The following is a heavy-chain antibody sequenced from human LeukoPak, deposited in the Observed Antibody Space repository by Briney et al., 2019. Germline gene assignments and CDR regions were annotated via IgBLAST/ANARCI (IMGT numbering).Heavy chain of an antibody. CDR2: IIPIFGTA. D-gene: IGHD2-2*01. CDR1: GGTFSSYA. CDR3: ARTNLGYCSSTSCYGDYYYYYGMDV. J-gene: IGHJ6*02. V-gene: IGHV1-69*01. Sequence: GASVKVSCKASGGTFSSYAISWVRQAPGQGLEWMGGIIPIFGTANYAQKFRGRVTITADESTSTAYMELSSLRSEDTAVYYCARTNLGYCSSTSCYGDYYYYYGMDVWGQGTTVTVSS.